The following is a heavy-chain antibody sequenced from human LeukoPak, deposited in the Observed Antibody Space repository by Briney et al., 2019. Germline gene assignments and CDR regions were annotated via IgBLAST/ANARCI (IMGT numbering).Heavy chain of an antibody. Sequence: ASVKVSCKASGYTFTGYYVHWVRQAPGQGLEWMGWMNPKSGGTNCAQKFEARVTMNRDTSISTAYMELSRLRFDDTGVYYCAREHVDTSFDIWGQGTMVTVSS. CDR2: MNPKSGGT. J-gene: IGHJ3*02. V-gene: IGHV1-2*02. D-gene: IGHD5-18*01. CDR1: GYTFTGYY. CDR3: AREHVDTSFDI.